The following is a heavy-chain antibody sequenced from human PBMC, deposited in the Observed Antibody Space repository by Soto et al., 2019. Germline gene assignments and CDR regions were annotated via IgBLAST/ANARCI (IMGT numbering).Heavy chain of an antibody. CDR1: GYTFTGYY. J-gene: IGHJ3*02. CDR3: ARVGLIAAAGADAFDI. CDR2: INPNSGGT. D-gene: IGHD6-13*01. V-gene: IGHV1-2*04. Sequence: ASLKVSCKASGYTFTGYYMHWVRQAPGQGLEWMGWINPNSGGTNYAQKFQGWVTMTRDTSISTAYMELSRLRSDDTAVYYCARVGLIAAAGADAFDIWGQGTMVTVSS.